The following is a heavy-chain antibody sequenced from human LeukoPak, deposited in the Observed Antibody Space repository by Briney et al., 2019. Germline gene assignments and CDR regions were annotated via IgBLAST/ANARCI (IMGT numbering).Heavy chain of an antibody. D-gene: IGHD3-10*01. CDR3: ASLRDFFASGSYYKGGYFDH. Sequence: GGSLRLSCAASGFIFSDYYIAWIRQAPGKGLEWVSYISTSGSSISYADSLKGRFTISRDNAKNSVYLQMNSLRADDTAVYYCASLRDFFASGSYYKGGYFDHWGQGTLVTVSS. J-gene: IGHJ4*02. V-gene: IGHV3-11*01. CDR1: GFIFSDYY. CDR2: ISTSGSSI.